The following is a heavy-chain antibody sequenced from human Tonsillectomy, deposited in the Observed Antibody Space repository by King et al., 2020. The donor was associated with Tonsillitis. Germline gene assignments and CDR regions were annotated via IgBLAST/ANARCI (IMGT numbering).Heavy chain of an antibody. D-gene: IGHD1-7*01. CDR2: IYYLGST. CDR1: GGSISSYY. J-gene: IGHJ5*02. CDR3: ARVELPYNWFDP. V-gene: IGHV4-59*01. Sequence: VQLQESGPGLVKPSETLSLTCTVSGGSISSYYWSWIRQPPGKGLEWIGYIYYLGSTNYNPSLKSRVTISVDMSKNQFSLKLSSVTAADTAVYYCARVELPYNWFDPWGQGTLVTVSS.